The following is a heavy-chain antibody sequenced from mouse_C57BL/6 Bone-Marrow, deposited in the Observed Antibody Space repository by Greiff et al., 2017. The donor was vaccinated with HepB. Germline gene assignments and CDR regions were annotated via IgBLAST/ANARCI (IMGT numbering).Heavy chain of an antibody. J-gene: IGHJ4*01. Sequence: QVQLKQSGPGLVQPSQSLSITCTVSGFSLTSYGVHWVRQSPGKGLEWLGVIWRGGSTDYNAAFMSRLSITKDNSKSQVFFKMNSLQADDTAIYYCAKNPPYSNHAYYYAMDYWGQGTSVTVPS. CDR2: IWRGGST. CDR3: AKNPPYSNHAYYYAMDY. D-gene: IGHD2-5*01. CDR1: GFSLTSYG. V-gene: IGHV2-5*01.